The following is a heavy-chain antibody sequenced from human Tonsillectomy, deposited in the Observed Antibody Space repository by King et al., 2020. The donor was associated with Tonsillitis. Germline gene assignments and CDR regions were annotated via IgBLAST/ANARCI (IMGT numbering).Heavy chain of an antibody. D-gene: IGHD3-22*01. Sequence: VQLVESGGGLVQPGGSLRLSCAVSGFTFNSYAMSWVRQAPGKGLEWVSTINVSGDSTYFADSVKGRFTISRANSKNTLYLQMNSLRAEDTAVYYCAKDWYYDGSAYYQYGLDVWGQGTTVTVSS. V-gene: IGHV3-23*04. CDR1: GFTFNSYA. CDR3: AKDWYYDGSAYYQYGLDV. J-gene: IGHJ6*02. CDR2: INVSGDST.